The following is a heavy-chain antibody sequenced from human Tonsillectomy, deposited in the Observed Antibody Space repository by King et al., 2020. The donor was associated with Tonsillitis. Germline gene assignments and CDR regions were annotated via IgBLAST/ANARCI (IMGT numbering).Heavy chain of an antibody. CDR2: MDPNTGDT. V-gene: IGHV1-8*01. D-gene: IGHD6-13*01. CDR1: GYTFTSLH. CDR3: ARGVAAGVDI. Sequence: VQLAQSGAEVKKPGASVKVSCKASGYTFTSLHINWVRQAAGQGLEWMGWMDPNTGDTGYAQKFQDRVTMTWDTSVSTAYMELSSLRSEDTAVYYCARGVAAGVDIWGQGTMVTVSS. J-gene: IGHJ3*02.